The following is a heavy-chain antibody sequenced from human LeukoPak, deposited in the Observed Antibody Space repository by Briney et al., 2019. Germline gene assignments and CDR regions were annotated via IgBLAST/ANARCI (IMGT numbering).Heavy chain of an antibody. J-gene: IGHJ4*02. CDR2: ISAYNGNT. V-gene: IGHV1-18*01. Sequence: ASVKVSCKASGYTFTSYDINWVRQATGQGLEWMGWISAYNGNTNYAQKLQGRVTMTTDTSTSTAYMELSSLRSEDTAVYYCARVPHGVLLWFGELCHWGQGTLVTVSS. D-gene: IGHD3-10*01. CDR3: ARVPHGVLLWFGELCH. CDR1: GYTFTSYD.